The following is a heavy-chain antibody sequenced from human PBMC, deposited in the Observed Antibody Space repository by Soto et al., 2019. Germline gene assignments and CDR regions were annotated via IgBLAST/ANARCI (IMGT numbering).Heavy chain of an antibody. V-gene: IGHV3-48*03. J-gene: IGHJ6*02. CDR3: AREDTAWPVAYGLDV. CDR1: GFTFSSYE. D-gene: IGHD2-21*02. Sequence: GGSLILSCAASGFTFSSYEMNWVRQAPGKGLEWVSYISSSGSTIYYADSVKGRFTISRDNAKNSLYLQMNSLIAEETAVYYCAREDTAWPVAYGLDVWGQGTTVTVS. CDR2: ISSSGSTI.